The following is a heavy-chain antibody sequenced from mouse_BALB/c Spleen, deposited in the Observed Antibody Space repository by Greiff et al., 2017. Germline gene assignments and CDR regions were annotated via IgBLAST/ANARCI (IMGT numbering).Heavy chain of an antibody. CDR2: ILPGSGST. J-gene: IGHJ2*01. CDR3: ARRAQGITKDY. V-gene: IGHV1-9*01. D-gene: IGHD2-4*01. CDR1: GYTFSSYW. Sequence: LMKPGASVKISCKATGYTFSSYWIEWVKQRPGHGLEWIGEILPGSGSTNYNEKFKGKATFTADTSSNTAYMQLSSLTSEDSAVYYCARRAQGITKDYWGQGTTLTVSS.